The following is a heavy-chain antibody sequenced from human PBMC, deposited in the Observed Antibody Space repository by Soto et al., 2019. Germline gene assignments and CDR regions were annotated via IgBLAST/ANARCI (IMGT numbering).Heavy chain of an antibody. CDR1: GYTFTSYY. V-gene: IGHV1-46*01. CDR3: ARDRPHTTIMVYADYYYYYGMDV. J-gene: IGHJ6*02. CDR2: INPSGGST. Sequence: ASVKVSCKASGYTFTSYYMHWVRQAPGQGLEWMGIINPSGGSTSYAQKFQGRVTMTRDTSTSTVYMELSSLRSEDTAVYYCARDRPHTTIMVYADYYYYYGMDVWGQGTTVTVSS. D-gene: IGHD2-8*01.